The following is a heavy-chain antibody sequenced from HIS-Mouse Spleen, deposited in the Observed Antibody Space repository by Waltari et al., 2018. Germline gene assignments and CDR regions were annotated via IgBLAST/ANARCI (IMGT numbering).Heavy chain of an antibody. CDR3: AEGGISRLGI. J-gene: IGHJ3*02. D-gene: IGHD3-16*01. Sequence: QLQLQESGPGLVKPSETLSLTCTVPGGSLRRSIYYWGWIRQPPGKGLAWIGSIYYSGRNYYNPSLKSRVTISVDTSKNQFSLKLSSVTAADTAVYYCAEGGISRLGIWGQGTMVTVSS. CDR2: IYYSGRN. CDR1: GGSLRRSIYY. V-gene: IGHV4-39*01.